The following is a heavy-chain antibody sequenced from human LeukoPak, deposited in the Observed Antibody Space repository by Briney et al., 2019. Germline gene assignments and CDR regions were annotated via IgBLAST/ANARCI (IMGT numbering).Heavy chain of an antibody. V-gene: IGHV3-48*01. Sequence: GGSLRLSWAAPGFPFRAYSLTWARQAPGKGLEWVSYIDTTSSNIYYVDSVKGRFTISRDNSKNTLYLQMNSLRAEDTALYYCVKDGWSYWGQGTLVTVPS. CDR2: IDTTSSNI. CDR1: GFPFRAYS. D-gene: IGHD2-15*01. J-gene: IGHJ4*02. CDR3: VKDGWSY.